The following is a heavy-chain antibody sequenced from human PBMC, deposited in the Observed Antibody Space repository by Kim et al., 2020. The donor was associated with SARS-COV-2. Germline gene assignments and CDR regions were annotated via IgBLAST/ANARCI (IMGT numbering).Heavy chain of an antibody. V-gene: IGHV3-30-3*01. J-gene: IGHJ6*02. CDR2: ISFDGRNK. Sequence: GGSLRLSCAASGVSFDSSAMNWVRQAPGKGLEWVAVISFDGRNKAYADSVEGRFTISRDNSKSTLHLQMNSLRVEDTAVYYCARGNYYESVSLSDYYNGMDACGQGTSVTVSS. CDR1: GVSFDSSA. D-gene: IGHD3-10*01. CDR3: ARGNYYESVSLSDYYNGMDA.